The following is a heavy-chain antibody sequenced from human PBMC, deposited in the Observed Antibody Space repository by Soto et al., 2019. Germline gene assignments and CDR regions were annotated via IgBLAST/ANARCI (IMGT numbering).Heavy chain of an antibody. D-gene: IGHD3-3*01. Sequence: QVQLVESGGGVVQPGRSLRLSCAASGFTFSSYGMHWVRQAPGKGLEWVAVIWYDGSNKYYADSVKGRFIISRDNSKNTLYLQMNSLRAEDTAVYYCARDYEELDYWGQGTLVTVSS. CDR1: GFTFSSYG. J-gene: IGHJ4*02. CDR2: IWYDGSNK. V-gene: IGHV3-33*01. CDR3: ARDYEELDY.